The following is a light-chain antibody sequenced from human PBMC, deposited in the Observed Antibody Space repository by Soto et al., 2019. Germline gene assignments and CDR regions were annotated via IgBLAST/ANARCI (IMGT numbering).Light chain of an antibody. Sequence: EIVLTQSPGTLSLSPGERATLSCRASQSLSAFLAWYQQQPGQAPRLLIYGASTSATGIPDRFSGSGSGTDFTLTISRLEPEDFGVYYCQQYGFSPMYTFGQGTKLEI. V-gene: IGKV3-20*01. CDR3: QQYGFSPMYT. CDR1: QSLSAF. J-gene: IGKJ2*01. CDR2: GAS.